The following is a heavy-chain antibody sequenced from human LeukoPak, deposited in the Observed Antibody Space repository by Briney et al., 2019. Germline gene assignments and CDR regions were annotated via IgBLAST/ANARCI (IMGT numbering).Heavy chain of an antibody. Sequence: GGSLRLSCSPSGFTFSSYAIHWVSQAPGKGLEYVSAISSNGGRTYYADSVKGRFTISRDNSKNTLYLQMSSLRAEDTAVYYCVNDSRWDRGFFDYWGQGTLVTVSS. CDR2: ISSNGGRT. J-gene: IGHJ4*02. CDR1: GFTFSSYA. D-gene: IGHD1-26*01. CDR3: VNDSRWDRGFFDY. V-gene: IGHV3-64D*09.